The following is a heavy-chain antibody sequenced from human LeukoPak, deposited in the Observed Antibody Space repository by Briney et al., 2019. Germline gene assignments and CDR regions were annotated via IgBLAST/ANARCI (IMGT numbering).Heavy chain of an antibody. CDR3: ARVQGGDYVWGSDY. V-gene: IGHV1-18*01. J-gene: IGHJ4*02. CDR1: GYTFTSYG. Sequence: GASVKVSCKASGYTFTSYGISWVRQAPGQGLEWMGWISAYNGNTNYAQKLQGRVTMTTDTSTSTAYMELRSLRSDDTAVYYCARVQGGDYVWGSDYWGQGTLVTVSS. CDR2: ISAYNGNT. D-gene: IGHD3-16*01.